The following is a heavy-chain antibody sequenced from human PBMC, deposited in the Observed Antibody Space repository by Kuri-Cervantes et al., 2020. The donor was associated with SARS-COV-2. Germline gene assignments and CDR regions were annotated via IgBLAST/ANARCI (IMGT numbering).Heavy chain of an antibody. CDR2: ISGSGGRT. Sequence: GESLKISCAASGFTFTSYAMTWVRQAPGKGLEWVSGISGSGGRTYYTDSVKGRFTISRDNAKNSLYLQMNSLRAEDTALYYCASHPKRFLEWLFDYWGQGTLVTVSS. CDR1: GFTFTSYA. D-gene: IGHD3-3*01. V-gene: IGHV3-23*01. J-gene: IGHJ4*02. CDR3: ASHPKRFLEWLFDY.